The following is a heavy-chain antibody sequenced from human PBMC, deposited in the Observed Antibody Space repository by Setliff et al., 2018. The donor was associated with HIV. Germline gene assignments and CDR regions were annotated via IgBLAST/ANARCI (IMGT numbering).Heavy chain of an antibody. D-gene: IGHD2-2*01. Sequence: SETLSLTCAVYGGSFSGYYWSWIRQPPGKGLEWIGEINHSGSTNYNPSLKSRVTISVDTSKNQFSLKLSSVTAADTAVYYCARGSCFNTGCLDSWGQGALVTVSS. V-gene: IGHV4-34*01. J-gene: IGHJ4*02. CDR3: ARGSCFNTGCLDS. CDR1: GGSFSGYY. CDR2: INHSGST.